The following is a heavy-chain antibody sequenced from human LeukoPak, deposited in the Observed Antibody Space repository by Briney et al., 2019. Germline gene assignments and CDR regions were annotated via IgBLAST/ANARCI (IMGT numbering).Heavy chain of an antibody. J-gene: IGHJ3*02. CDR1: GGSISSYY. Sequence: TSETLSLTCTVSGGSISSYYWSWIRQPPGKGLEWIGYTYNRGSTNYNPSLKSRVTILVDTSNNQFSLKLRSVTAAATAVYYCARDRPGIAVAGDAFDIWGQGTLVTVSS. V-gene: IGHV4-59*01. CDR3: ARDRPGIAVAGDAFDI. D-gene: IGHD6-19*01. CDR2: TYNRGST.